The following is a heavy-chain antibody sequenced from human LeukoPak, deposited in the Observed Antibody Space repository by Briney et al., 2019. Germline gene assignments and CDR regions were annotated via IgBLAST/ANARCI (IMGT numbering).Heavy chain of an antibody. CDR1: GFTLSSYE. V-gene: IGHV3-48*03. Sequence: GGSLRLSCAASGFTLSSYEMNWVRLAPGKGVEWISYISRNGNSIYYAASVKGRFTISRDSAKNSLYLQMNSLRAEDTAVYYCARGPYSSNWYVDYWGQGTLVTVAA. J-gene: IGHJ4*02. CDR2: ISRNGNSI. CDR3: ARGPYSSNWYVDY. D-gene: IGHD6-13*01.